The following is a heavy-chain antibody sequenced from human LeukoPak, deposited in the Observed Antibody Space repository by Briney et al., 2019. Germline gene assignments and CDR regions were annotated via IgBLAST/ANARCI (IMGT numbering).Heavy chain of an antibody. CDR2: MNPNSGNT. CDR3: ARGYCSGGSCYFDY. CDR1: GYTFTSYD. Sequence: ASVKVSCKASGYTFTSYDINWVRQATGQGLEWMGWMNPNSGNTGYAQKFQGRVTMTRNTSISTAYMELSRLRSDDTAVYYCARGYCSGGSCYFDYWGQGTLVTVSS. D-gene: IGHD2-15*01. J-gene: IGHJ4*03. V-gene: IGHV1-8*01.